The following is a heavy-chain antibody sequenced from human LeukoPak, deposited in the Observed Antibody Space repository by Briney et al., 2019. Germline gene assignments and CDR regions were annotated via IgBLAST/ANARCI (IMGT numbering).Heavy chain of an antibody. V-gene: IGHV1-18*01. J-gene: IGHJ4*02. Sequence: ASVKVSCKASGYTFTSYGISWVRQAPGQGLEWMGWISAYNGNTNYAQKLQGRVTMTTDTSTSTAYMELRSLRSDDTAVYYCARGGEYYDILTGYYRALDYWGQGTLVTVSS. CDR3: ARGGEYYDILTGYYRALDY. CDR2: ISAYNGNT. CDR1: GYTFTSYG. D-gene: IGHD3-9*01.